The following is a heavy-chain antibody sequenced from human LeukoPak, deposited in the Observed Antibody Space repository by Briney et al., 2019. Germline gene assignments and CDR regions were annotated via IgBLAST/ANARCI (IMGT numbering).Heavy chain of an antibody. CDR2: MNPNSGNT. CDR1: GYTFTSYD. D-gene: IGHD3-3*01. V-gene: IGHV1-8*01. Sequence: ASVKVSCKASGYTFTSYDINWVRQATGQGLEWMGWMNPNSGNTGYAQKFQGRVTMTRNTSISTAYMELSSLRSEDTAVYYCARVGTIFGVATELDTYGMDVWGQGTTVTVSS. CDR3: ARVGTIFGVATELDTYGMDV. J-gene: IGHJ6*02.